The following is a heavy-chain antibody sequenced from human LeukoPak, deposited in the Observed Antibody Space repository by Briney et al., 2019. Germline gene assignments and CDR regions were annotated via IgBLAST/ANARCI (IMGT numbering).Heavy chain of an antibody. CDR1: GFRFSSYV. CDR3: AKELGNADSYGNVPLGH. J-gene: IGHJ4*02. Sequence: GGSLRLSCAASGFRFSSYVMNWIRQAPGKGLEWVSSISSSGTYMYYSDSVEGRFTISRDNAKNSVFLQMDSLRAEDTAVYFCAKELGNADSYGNVPLGHWGQGTLVIVSS. D-gene: IGHD1-26*01. CDR2: ISSSGTYM. V-gene: IGHV3-21*01.